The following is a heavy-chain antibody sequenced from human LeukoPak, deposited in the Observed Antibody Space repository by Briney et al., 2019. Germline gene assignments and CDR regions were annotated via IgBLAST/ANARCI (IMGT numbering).Heavy chain of an antibody. CDR1: GFTLSSYE. Sequence: GGSLRLSCIVSGFTLSSYEMTWFHQAPGKGLEWVANIKQDGSEKYYVDSVKGRFTISRDNAKNSLYLQMNSLRVEDTALYYCARDGGWYKRGLDHYYYYMDVWGKGTTVIVSS. CDR2: IKQDGSEK. V-gene: IGHV3-7*03. J-gene: IGHJ6*03. CDR3: ARDGGWYKRGLDHYYYYMDV. D-gene: IGHD6-19*01.